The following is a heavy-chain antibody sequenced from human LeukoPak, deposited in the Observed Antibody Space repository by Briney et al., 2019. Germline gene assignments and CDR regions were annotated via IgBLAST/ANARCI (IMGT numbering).Heavy chain of an antibody. CDR1: GFTFSSYS. CDR2: ISSSSSYT. J-gene: IGHJ3*02. Sequence: PGGSLRLSCAASGFTFSSYSMNWVRQAPGKGLEWVSSISSSSSYTYYADSVKGRFTISRDNAKNSLYLQMNSLRAEDTAVYYCARDLGALNYAFDIWGQGTMVTVSS. V-gene: IGHV3-21*01. D-gene: IGHD1-7*01. CDR3: ARDLGALNYAFDI.